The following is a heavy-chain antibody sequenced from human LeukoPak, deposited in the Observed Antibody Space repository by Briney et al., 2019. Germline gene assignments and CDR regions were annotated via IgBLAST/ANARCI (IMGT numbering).Heavy chain of an antibody. CDR2: ISAYNGNT. J-gene: IGHJ2*01. D-gene: IGHD3-22*01. CDR1: GYTFTSYG. Sequence: ASVKVSCKASGYTFTSYGISWVRQAPGQGREWMGWISAYNGNTNYAQKLQGRVTMTTDTSTSTAYMELRSLRSDDTAVYYCARASEDDSSGYAVWYFDLWGRGTLVTVSS. V-gene: IGHV1-18*01. CDR3: ARASEDDSSGYAVWYFDL.